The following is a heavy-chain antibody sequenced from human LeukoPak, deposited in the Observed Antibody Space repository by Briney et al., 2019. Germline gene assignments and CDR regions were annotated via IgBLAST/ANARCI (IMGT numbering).Heavy chain of an antibody. Sequence: ASAKVSCKASGYKFTDDYMHWVRQAPGQGLEFMGWINPDSGFTNYAQKFKGRVTMTRDTSISTAYLEVRSLTSDDTAVYYCAPTAEAYTSWWKAWGQGTLVTVSS. CDR1: GYKFTDDY. D-gene: IGHD3-16*01. V-gene: IGHV1-2*02. CDR3: APTAEAYTSWWKA. J-gene: IGHJ5*02. CDR2: INPDSGFT.